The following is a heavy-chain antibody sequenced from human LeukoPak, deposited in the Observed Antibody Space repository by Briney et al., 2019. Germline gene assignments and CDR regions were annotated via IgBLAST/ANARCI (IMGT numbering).Heavy chain of an antibody. Sequence: PGGSLRLSCAASGFTFSSYAMHWVRQAPGKGLEWVAVISYDGNNKYYADSVKGRFTISRDNAKNSLYLQMNSLRAEDTAVYYCARPLPRLGDAFDIWGQGTMVTVSS. CDR1: GFTFSSYA. CDR2: ISYDGNNK. J-gene: IGHJ3*02. V-gene: IGHV3-30-3*01. D-gene: IGHD3-10*01. CDR3: ARPLPRLGDAFDI.